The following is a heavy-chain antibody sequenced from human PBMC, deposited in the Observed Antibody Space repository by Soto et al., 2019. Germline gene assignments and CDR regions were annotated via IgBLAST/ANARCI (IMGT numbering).Heavy chain of an antibody. CDR1: GFAFRTYW. Sequence: GGSLRLSCSASGFAFRTYWMSCVRQAPGKGLEWVANIKPDGSEKPYADSVKGRFTISRDNAKNSLNLQMSSLRAEDTAVYYCARRRIMLFATHLDVQGQATTGTVSS. CDR3: ARRRIMLFATHLDV. CDR2: IKPDGSEK. V-gene: IGHV3-7*01. J-gene: IGHJ6*02. D-gene: IGHD2-8*01.